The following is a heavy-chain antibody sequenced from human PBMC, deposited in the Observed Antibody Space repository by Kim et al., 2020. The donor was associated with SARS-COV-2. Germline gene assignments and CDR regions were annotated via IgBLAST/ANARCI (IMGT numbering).Heavy chain of an antibody. D-gene: IGHD3-22*01. J-gene: IGHJ6*01. CDR3: AGVLGRRSITTSMDV. V-gene: IGHV3-30*01. Sequence: DYVKGRFTISRDNSKNTLYLQMNSLRAEDTAVYYCAGVLGRRSITTSMDVWGQGTTVTVSS.